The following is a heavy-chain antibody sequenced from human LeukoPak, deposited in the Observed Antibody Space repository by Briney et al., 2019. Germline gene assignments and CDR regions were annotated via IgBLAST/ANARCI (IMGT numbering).Heavy chain of an antibody. D-gene: IGHD6-13*01. CDR2: IYTSGSA. Sequence: SETLSLTCTVSGGSITSGSYYWSWIRQPAGKGLEWIGRIYTSGSAKYNPSLKSRVTISADTSKNQFSLKLNSVTAADTAVYYCARQVAAAGPGGVGYYMDVWGKGTTVTVSS. J-gene: IGHJ6*03. CDR1: GGSITSGSYY. CDR3: ARQVAAAGPGGVGYYMDV. V-gene: IGHV4-61*02.